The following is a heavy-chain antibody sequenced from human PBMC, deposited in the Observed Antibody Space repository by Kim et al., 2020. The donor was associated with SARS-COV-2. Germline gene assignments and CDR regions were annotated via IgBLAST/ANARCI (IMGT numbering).Heavy chain of an antibody. Sequence: ASVKVSCKASGYTFTSYAMNWVRQAPGQGLEWMGWINTNTGNPTYAQGFTGRFVFSLDTSVSTAYLQISSLKAEDTAVYYCARPHYDILTGYYNGLGFDYWGQGTLVTVSS. J-gene: IGHJ4*02. V-gene: IGHV7-4-1*02. CDR3: ARPHYDILTGYYNGLGFDY. CDR2: INTNTGNP. CDR1: GYTFTSYA. D-gene: IGHD3-9*01.